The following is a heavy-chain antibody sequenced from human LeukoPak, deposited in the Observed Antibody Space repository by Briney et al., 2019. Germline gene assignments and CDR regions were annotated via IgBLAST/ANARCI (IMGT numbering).Heavy chain of an antibody. CDR1: GGSISSSSYY. Sequence: TSETLSLTRTVSGGSISSSSYYWGWLRQPPGKGLEWIGNISYSGSTYYNPSLKSRVTISVDTSKNQFSLKLSSVTAADTAVYYCAREGYGYDYWGQGTLVTVSS. CDR2: ISYSGST. CDR3: AREGYGYDY. J-gene: IGHJ4*02. D-gene: IGHD5-18*01. V-gene: IGHV4-39*07.